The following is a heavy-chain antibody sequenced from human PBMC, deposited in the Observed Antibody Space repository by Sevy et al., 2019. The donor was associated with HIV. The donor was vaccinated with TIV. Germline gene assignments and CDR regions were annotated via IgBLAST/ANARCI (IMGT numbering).Heavy chain of an antibody. J-gene: IGHJ4*02. D-gene: IGHD2-15*01. CDR2: ISYDGSNK. CDR3: ARDRGRYCSGGSCYSGLDY. V-gene: IGHV3-30*04. Sequence: GGSLRLSCAASGFTFSSYAMHWVRQAPGKGLEWVAVISYDGSNKYYAYSVKGRFIISRDNSKNTLYLQMNSLRAEDTAVYYCARDRGRYCSGGSCYSGLDYWGQGTLVTVSS. CDR1: GFTFSSYA.